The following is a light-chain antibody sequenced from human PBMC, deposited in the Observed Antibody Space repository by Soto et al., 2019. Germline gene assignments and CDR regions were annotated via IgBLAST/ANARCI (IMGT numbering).Light chain of an antibody. Sequence: QSALTQPASVSGSPGQSITISCTGTSSDVGGYNFVSWYQQYPGKAPKLIISEVSNRPSGVSNRFSGSKSGNTASLTISGLQTEDEADYFCSSYAGSSTLVFGGGTKVTVL. J-gene: IGLJ3*02. CDR2: EVS. CDR3: SSYAGSSTLV. CDR1: SSDVGGYNF. V-gene: IGLV2-14*01.